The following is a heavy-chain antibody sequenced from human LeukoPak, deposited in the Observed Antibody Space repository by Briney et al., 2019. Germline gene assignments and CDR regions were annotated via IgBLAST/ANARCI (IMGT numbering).Heavy chain of an antibody. CDR1: GDPINSYF. D-gene: IGHD4-11*01. CDR3: ARNRGSTVITDQYYYYYMDV. Sequence: SETLSLTCSVSGDPINSYFWTWIRQPPGKGLEWVGNVHYSGSTNYNPSLKSRVTISIDTSKKQFSLKLNSVTAADTAVYYCARNRGSTVITDQYYYYYMDVWGKGTTVTVSS. J-gene: IGHJ6*03. V-gene: IGHV4-59*01. CDR2: VHYSGST.